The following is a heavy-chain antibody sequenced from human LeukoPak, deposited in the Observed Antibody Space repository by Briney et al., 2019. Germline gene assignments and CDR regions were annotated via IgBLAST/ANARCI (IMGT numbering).Heavy chain of an antibody. J-gene: IGHJ4*02. V-gene: IGHV1-18*01. Sequence: ASVKVSCKTSCYTFTSYGISWMRQAPGQGLEWMGWISTSKGNTRYAQNLQGRLTMTTDTFMSTAYMELRSLRSDDTAVYYCARDKDWDLEYWGQGTLVTVSS. CDR1: CYTFTSYG. D-gene: IGHD3-9*01. CDR2: ISTSKGNT. CDR3: ARDKDWDLEY.